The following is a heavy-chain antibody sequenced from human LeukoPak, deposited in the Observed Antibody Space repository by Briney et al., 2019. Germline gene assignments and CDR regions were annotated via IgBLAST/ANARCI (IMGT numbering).Heavy chain of an antibody. D-gene: IGHD2-2*01. Sequence: GGSLRLSCAASGFTFSGSAMHWVRQASGKGLEWVGRIRSKANSYATAYAASVKGRFTISRDNSKNTLYLQMNSLRAEDTAVYYCAKGRHCSSTSCRRAYYYYGMDVWGQGTTVTVSS. J-gene: IGHJ6*02. CDR3: AKGRHCSSTSCRRAYYYYGMDV. CDR2: IRSKANSYAT. V-gene: IGHV3-73*01. CDR1: GFTFSGSA.